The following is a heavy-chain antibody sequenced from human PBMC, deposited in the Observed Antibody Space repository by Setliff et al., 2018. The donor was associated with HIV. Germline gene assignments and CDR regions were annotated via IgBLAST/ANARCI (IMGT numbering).Heavy chain of an antibody. CDR3: ARVRSYYGAGSPFDF. V-gene: IGHV4-4*02. CDR1: GVSVSNSGW. CDR2: ISHSGAT. J-gene: IGHJ4*02. D-gene: IGHD3-10*01. Sequence: PSETLSLTCAVSGVSVSNSGWWSWVRQPPGKGLEWIGEISHSGATDYNPSLKSRLTISLDRPKNQFSLKLISVTAADAAMYYCARVRSYYGAGSPFDFWGQGALVTSPQ.